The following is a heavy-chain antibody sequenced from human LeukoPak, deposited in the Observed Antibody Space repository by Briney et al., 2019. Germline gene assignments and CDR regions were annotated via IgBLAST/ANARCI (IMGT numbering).Heavy chain of an antibody. D-gene: IGHD5-12*01. V-gene: IGHV3-23*01. CDR2: IIGSGATT. Sequence: PGGSLRLSCAASGFTFSSYAMSWVCQARGKGLEWVSAIIGSGATTYYADSVKGRFTISRDNSKNTLYLQMHSLRTEDTAVYYCAKGNSGYDLAIDYWGQGTLVTVSS. CDR3: AKGNSGYDLAIDY. J-gene: IGHJ4*02. CDR1: GFTFSSYA.